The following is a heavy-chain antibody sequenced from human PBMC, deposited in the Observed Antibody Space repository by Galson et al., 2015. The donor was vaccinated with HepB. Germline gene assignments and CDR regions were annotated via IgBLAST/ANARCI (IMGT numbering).Heavy chain of an antibody. Sequence: SLRLSCAASGFTFSNTWMSWVRQAPGRGLEWVGHIKSKTDGGTTDYAAPVKGRFAISRDDSKDTLYLQMNSLKPEDTAVYYCTTDVYYSTYWSWLDPWGQGTLVTVSS. CDR2: IKSKTDGGTT. CDR1: GFTFSNTW. CDR3: TTDVYYSTYWSWLDP. J-gene: IGHJ5*02. V-gene: IGHV3-15*01. D-gene: IGHD2-8*02.